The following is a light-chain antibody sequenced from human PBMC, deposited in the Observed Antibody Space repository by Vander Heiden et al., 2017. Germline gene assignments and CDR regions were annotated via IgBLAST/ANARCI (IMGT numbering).Light chain of an antibody. CDR3: QSYDSSLSGSPVV. V-gene: IGLV1-40*01. CDR1: RANSGAGYD. Sequence: QSVLTQPPSVSGAPGQRVNLACTGSRANSGAGYDVHWYQQLPGTAPKLLIYGNSNRPSGVPDRFSGSKSGTSASLAITGLQAEDEADYYCQSYDSSLSGSPVVFGGGTKLTVL. J-gene: IGLJ2*01. CDR2: GNS.